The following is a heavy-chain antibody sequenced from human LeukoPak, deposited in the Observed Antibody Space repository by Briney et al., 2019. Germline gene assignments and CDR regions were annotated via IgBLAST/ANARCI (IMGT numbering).Heavy chain of an antibody. V-gene: IGHV4-34*01. D-gene: IGHD2-2*01. CDR2: INESGST. CDR3: GCWLPATNQDY. CDR1: GGAFSAYY. Sequence: SETLSLTCAVYGGAFSAYYWHWIRQPPGKGLEWIGEINESGSTKYNAFLKSRVTISVDTSKNQFSLYLSSVIAADTAVYCCGCWLPATNQDYWGQGTLVTVSS. J-gene: IGHJ4*02.